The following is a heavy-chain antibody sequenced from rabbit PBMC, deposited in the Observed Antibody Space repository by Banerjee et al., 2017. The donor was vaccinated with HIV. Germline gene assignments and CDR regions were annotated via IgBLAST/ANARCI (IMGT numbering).Heavy chain of an antibody. J-gene: IGHJ4*01. CDR3: ARHADYAGYVYATNL. V-gene: IGHV1S7*01. D-gene: IGHD6-1*01. CDR2: IDPIFGST. Sequence: QLKETGGGLVQPGGSLTLSCKASGFTISSYSMQWVRQAPGKGLEWIGYIDPIFGSTYYASWVNGRFTISSHNAQNTLYLQLKSLTAADTATYFCARHADYAGYVYATNLWGPGTLVTVS. CDR1: GFTISSYS.